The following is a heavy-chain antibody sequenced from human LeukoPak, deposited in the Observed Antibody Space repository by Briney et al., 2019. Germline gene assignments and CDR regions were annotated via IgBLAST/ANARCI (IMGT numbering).Heavy chain of an antibody. D-gene: IGHD6-6*01. CDR2: VYYSGST. Sequence: SETLSLTCTVSGGSISSLYWSWIGQPPGKGLEWIGSVYYSGSTSYNPSLKSPVAISLDTSNNQFSLRLGSVTAADTAVYYCARCRYSSSSGWFDTWGQGTLVTVSS. V-gene: IGHV4-59*08. CDR3: ARCRYSSSSGWFDT. J-gene: IGHJ5*02. CDR1: GGSISSLY.